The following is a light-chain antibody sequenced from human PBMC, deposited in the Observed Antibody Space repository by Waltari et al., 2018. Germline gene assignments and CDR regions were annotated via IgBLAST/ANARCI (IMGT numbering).Light chain of an antibody. CDR1: QSISSY. Sequence: DIQMTQSPSSLSASVGHRVTITCRASQSISSYLNWYQQKPGKAPKLLMYAASSLQSGVPSRFSGSGSGTDFNLTISSLQPEDFATYYCQQSYSTPTTFGQGTKLEIK. J-gene: IGKJ2*01. CDR3: QQSYSTPTT. CDR2: AAS. V-gene: IGKV1-39*01.